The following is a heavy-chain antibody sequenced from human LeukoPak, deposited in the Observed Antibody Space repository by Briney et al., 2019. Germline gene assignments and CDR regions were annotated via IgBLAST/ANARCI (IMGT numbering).Heavy chain of an antibody. CDR2: ISWNSGSI. CDR1: GFTFDDYA. V-gene: IGHV3-9*01. J-gene: IGHJ4*02. CDR3: AKDMGAYYYDSSGYYPH. D-gene: IGHD3-22*01. Sequence: PGGSLRLSCAASGFTFDDYAMPWVRQAPGKGLEWVSGISWNSGSIGYADSVKGRFTISRDNAKNPLYLQMNSLRAEDTALYYCAKDMGAYYYDSSGYYPHWGQGTLVTVSS.